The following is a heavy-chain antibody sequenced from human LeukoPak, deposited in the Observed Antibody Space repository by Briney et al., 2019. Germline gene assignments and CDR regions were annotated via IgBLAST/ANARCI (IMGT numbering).Heavy chain of an antibody. D-gene: IGHD3-22*01. CDR1: GGSFSGYY. J-gene: IGHJ3*02. Sequence: SETLSLTCAAYGGSFSGYYWSWIRQPPGKGLEWIGEINHSGSTNYNPSLKSRLTISVDTSKNQFSLKLSSVTAADTAVYYCARGRRRVLMIVVVSDAFDIWGQGTMVTVSS. CDR3: ARGRRRVLMIVVVSDAFDI. CDR2: INHSGST. V-gene: IGHV4-34*01.